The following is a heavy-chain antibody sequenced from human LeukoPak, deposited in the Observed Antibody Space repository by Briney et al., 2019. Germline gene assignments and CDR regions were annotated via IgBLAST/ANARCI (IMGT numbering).Heavy chain of an antibody. Sequence: PGGSLRLSCAASGFTFSSYAMSWVRQAPGKGLEWVSGITGSGGSTYYADSVKGRFTISRDNSKGTLFLQMNSLRAEDTAIYYCAKKSVADVPPLHWGQGTLVTVSS. D-gene: IGHD6-19*01. CDR1: GFTFSSYA. V-gene: IGHV3-23*01. CDR2: ITGSGGST. J-gene: IGHJ4*02. CDR3: AKKSVADVPPLH.